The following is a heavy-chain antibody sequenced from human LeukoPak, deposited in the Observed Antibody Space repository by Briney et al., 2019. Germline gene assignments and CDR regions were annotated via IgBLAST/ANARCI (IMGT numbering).Heavy chain of an antibody. J-gene: IGHJ4*02. V-gene: IGHV3-30*02. CDR1: GFTFKTYG. CDR2: VEKDGSNK. CDR3: AKDLEQWPAVPEY. Sequence: GGSLRLSCAASGFTFKTYGMHWVRQAPGKGLDWVAFVEKDGSNKYYADSVKGRFTVSRDNSKNRLYLQMNSLRPEETALYYCAKDLEQWPAVPEYWGQGTLVIVSS. D-gene: IGHD6-19*01.